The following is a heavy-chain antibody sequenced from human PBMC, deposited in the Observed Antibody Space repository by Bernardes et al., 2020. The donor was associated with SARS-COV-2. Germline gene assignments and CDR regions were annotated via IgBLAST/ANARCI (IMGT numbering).Heavy chain of an antibody. Sequence: GGSLILYGTASRFTFSSYGMNWVRPAPGEGLELVSSISCSSSTIYYSDSVKGRFTISRDNAKNSLYLQMNSLRAEDTAVYHCARWGRVVTQYGMDVWGQGTTVTVS. CDR3: ARWGRVVTQYGMDV. D-gene: IGHD2-21*02. CDR2: ISCSSSTI. CDR1: RFTFSSYG. J-gene: IGHJ6*02. V-gene: IGHV3-48*04.